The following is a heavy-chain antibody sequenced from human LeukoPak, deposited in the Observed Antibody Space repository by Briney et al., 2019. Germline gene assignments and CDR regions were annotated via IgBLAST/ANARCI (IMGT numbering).Heavy chain of an antibody. D-gene: IGHD1-26*01. J-gene: IGHJ4*02. CDR3: AKDDGGIVGAQPHY. Sequence: PGRSLRLSCAASGFTFDDYAMHWVRQAPGKGLEWVSGISWNSGSIGYADSVKGRFTISRDNAKNSLYLQMNSLRAEDTALYYCAKDDGGIVGAQPHYWGQGTLVTVSS. CDR1: GFTFDDYA. V-gene: IGHV3-9*01. CDR2: ISWNSGSI.